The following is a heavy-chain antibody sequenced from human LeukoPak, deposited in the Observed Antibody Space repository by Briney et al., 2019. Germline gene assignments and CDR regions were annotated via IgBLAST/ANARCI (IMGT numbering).Heavy chain of an antibody. CDR3: ARLVGSQAYDAFDI. CDR2: IYHSGST. D-gene: IGHD1-26*01. CDR1: GYSISSGYY. V-gene: IGHV4-38-2*02. Sequence: SETLSLTCTVSGYSISSGYYWGWIRQPPGKGLEWIGSIYHSGSTYYNPSLKSRVTISVDTSKNQVSLKLSSVTAADTAVYYCARLVGSQAYDAFDIWGQGTMVTVSS. J-gene: IGHJ3*02.